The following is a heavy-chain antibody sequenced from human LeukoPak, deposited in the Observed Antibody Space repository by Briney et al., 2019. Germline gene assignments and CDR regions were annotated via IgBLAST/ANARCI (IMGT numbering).Heavy chain of an antibody. Sequence: GSVKVSCKASGYTFTGYYMHWVRQAPGQGLEWMGWINPNSGGTNYAQKFQGRVTMTRDTSISTAYMELSRLRSDDTAVYYCAGDRGDSILWWYHHAFDIWGQGTMVTVSS. J-gene: IGHJ3*02. CDR3: AGDRGDSILWWYHHAFDI. CDR1: GYTFTGYY. V-gene: IGHV1-2*02. D-gene: IGHD2-21*01. CDR2: INPNSGGT.